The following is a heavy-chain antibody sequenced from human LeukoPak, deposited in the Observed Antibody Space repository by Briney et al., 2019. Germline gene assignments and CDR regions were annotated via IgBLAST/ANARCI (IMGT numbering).Heavy chain of an antibody. CDR1: GGSVSSGSYY. CDR2: IYYSGST. Sequence: PSETLSLTCTVSGGSVSSGSYYWSWIRQPPGKGLEWIGYIYYSGSTNYNPSLKSRVTISVDTSKKQFSLKLSSVTAADTAVYYCARERGNSWYAFDYWGQGTLVTVSS. CDR3: ARERGNSWYAFDY. D-gene: IGHD6-13*01. V-gene: IGHV4-61*01. J-gene: IGHJ4*02.